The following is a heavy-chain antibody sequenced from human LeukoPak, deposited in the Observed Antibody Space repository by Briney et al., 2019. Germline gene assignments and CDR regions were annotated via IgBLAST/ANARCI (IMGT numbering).Heavy chain of an antibody. V-gene: IGHV3-23*01. CDR3: ARARSRGSSWYWDR. D-gene: IGHD1-14*01. CDR2: ISGSGGST. Sequence: GGSLRLSCAASGFTFSSYAMSWVRQAPGKGLEWVSAISGSGGSTYYADSVKGRFTISRGNSKNTLYLQMNSLRAEDTAVYYCARARSRGSSWYWDRWGQGTLITVSS. J-gene: IGHJ5*02. CDR1: GFTFSSYA.